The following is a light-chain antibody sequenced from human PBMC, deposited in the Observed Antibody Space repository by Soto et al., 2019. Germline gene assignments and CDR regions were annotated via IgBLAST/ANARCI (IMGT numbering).Light chain of an antibody. CDR2: DVA. CDR3: CTYAGGYTYR. CDR1: GNDVGAYNY. Sequence: QSGLTLPRSGCGSPRQTVTISCTGTGNDVGAYNYVSWYQQHPGRPPKLMIYDVARWPSGVPDRFSGSMSGNTASLTISGLQAEDEADYFCCTYAGGYTYRFGTGTKVTVL. J-gene: IGLJ1*01. V-gene: IGLV2-11*01.